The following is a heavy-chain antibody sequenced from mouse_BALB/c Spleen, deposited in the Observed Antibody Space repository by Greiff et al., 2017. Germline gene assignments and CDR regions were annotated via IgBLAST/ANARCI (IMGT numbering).Heavy chain of an antibody. CDR2: ISDGGSYT. Sequence: DVKLVESGGGLVKPGGSLKLSCAASGFTFSDYYMYWVRQTPEKRLEWVATISDGGSYTYYPDSVKGRFTISRDNAKNNLYLQMSSLKSEDTAMYYCARDRGLRGGVYYAMDYWGQGTSVTVSS. D-gene: IGHD1-1*01. CDR3: ARDRGLRGGVYYAMDY. J-gene: IGHJ4*01. V-gene: IGHV5-4*02. CDR1: GFTFSDYY.